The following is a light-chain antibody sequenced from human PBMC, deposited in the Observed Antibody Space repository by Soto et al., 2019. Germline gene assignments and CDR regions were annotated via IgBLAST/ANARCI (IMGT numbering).Light chain of an antibody. CDR2: GAS. Sequence: DTVLTQSPGTLSLSPGERATLSCRASQSVTSTYLAWYQQKPGQAPRLLIYGASTRATGIPDRFSGGGSGTDFTLTINRLEPEDFAVYYCQQYAYPPWTFGHGTKVEV. CDR3: QQYAYPPWT. CDR1: QSVTSTY. J-gene: IGKJ1*01. V-gene: IGKV3-20*01.